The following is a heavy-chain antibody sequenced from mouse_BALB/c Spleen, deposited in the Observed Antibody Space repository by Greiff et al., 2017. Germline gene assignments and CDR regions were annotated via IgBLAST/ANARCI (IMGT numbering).Heavy chain of an antibody. CDR2: IDPANGNT. Sequence: EVQLQQSGAELVKPGASVKLSCTASGFNIKDTYMHWVKQRPEQGLEWIGRIDPANGNTKYDPKFQGKATITADTSSNTAYLQLSSLTSEDTAVYYCARGDYYGSSYGYYAMDYWGQGTSVTVSS. J-gene: IGHJ4*01. CDR1: GFNIKDTY. D-gene: IGHD1-1*01. CDR3: ARGDYYGSSYGYYAMDY. V-gene: IGHV14-3*02.